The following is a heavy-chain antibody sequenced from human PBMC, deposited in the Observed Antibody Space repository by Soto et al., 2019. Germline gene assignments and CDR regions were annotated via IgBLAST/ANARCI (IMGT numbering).Heavy chain of an antibody. CDR1: GYTLTELS. CDR2: FDPEDGET. CDR3: ATTGPSRYHDSRGLFDY. J-gene: IGHJ4*02. Sequence: ASVKDCCKVSGYTLTELSMHWVRQAPGKGLEWMGGFDPEDGETIYAQKFQGRVTMTEDTSTDTAYMELSSLRSEDTAVYYCATTGPSRYHDSRGLFDYWGQGTLVTVSS. V-gene: IGHV1-24*01. D-gene: IGHD3-22*01.